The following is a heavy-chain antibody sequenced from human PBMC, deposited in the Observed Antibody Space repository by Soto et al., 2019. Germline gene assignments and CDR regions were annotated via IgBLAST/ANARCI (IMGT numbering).Heavy chain of an antibody. D-gene: IGHD3-3*01. CDR3: TRVLEWLLYHDYYGMDV. J-gene: IGHJ6*02. CDR1: GFTFGDYA. V-gene: IGHV3-49*04. CDR2: IRSKAYGGTT. Sequence: GGSLRLSCTASGFTFGDYAMSWVRQAPGKGLEWVGFIRSKAYGGTTEYAASVKGRFTISRDDSKSIAYLQMNSLKTEDTAVYYCTRVLEWLLYHDYYGMDVWGQGTTVTVSS.